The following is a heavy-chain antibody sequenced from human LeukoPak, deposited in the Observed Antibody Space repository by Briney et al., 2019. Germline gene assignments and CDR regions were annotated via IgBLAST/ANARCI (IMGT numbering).Heavy chain of an antibody. Sequence: PGGSLRLSCAASGFIFSNYAMSWVRQAPGKGLEWVSAIDSTSAYTWYADSVKGRFTISKDSSKTILYLQMNSLRAEDAAVYFCAKGSAAGRPYYFDYWGQGTLVTVSS. CDR3: AKGSAAGRPYYFDY. CDR1: GFIFSNYA. CDR2: IDSTSAYT. V-gene: IGHV3-23*01. J-gene: IGHJ4*02. D-gene: IGHD6-25*01.